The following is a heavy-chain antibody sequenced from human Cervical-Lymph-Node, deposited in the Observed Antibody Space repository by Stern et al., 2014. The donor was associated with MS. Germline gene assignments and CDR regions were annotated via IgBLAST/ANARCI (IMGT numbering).Heavy chain of an antibody. J-gene: IGHJ4*02. CDR2: IYTSGKT. D-gene: IGHD4-17*01. V-gene: IGHV3-66*02. CDR1: GFTVSNYY. Sequence: VQLVQSGGGLVQPGGSLRLSCAASGFTVSNYYMSWVRQAPGKGLEWVSVIYTSGKTYYADSVKGRCAISRDKSKNTLYLQMNSLRAEDTAVYYCARDRMTTVTTYYFDSWGQGTRVTVSS. CDR3: ARDRMTTVTTYYFDS.